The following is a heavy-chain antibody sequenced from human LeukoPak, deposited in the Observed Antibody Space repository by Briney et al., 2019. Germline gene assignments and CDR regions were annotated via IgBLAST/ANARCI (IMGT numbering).Heavy chain of an antibody. CDR1: GFTFSSYA. CDR3: AKDFYPYCSGGSCYGMVAFDI. V-gene: IGHV3-23*01. J-gene: IGHJ3*02. D-gene: IGHD2-15*01. CDR2: ISGSGGST. Sequence: GGSLRLSCAASGFTFSSYAMSWVRQAPGKGLEWVSAISGSGGSTYYADSVKGRFTISRDNAKNSLYLQMNSLRAEDTALYYCAKDFYPYCSGGSCYGMVAFDIWGQGTMVTVSS.